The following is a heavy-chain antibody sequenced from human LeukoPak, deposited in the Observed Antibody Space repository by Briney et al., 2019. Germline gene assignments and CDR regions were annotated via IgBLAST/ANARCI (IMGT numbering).Heavy chain of an antibody. J-gene: IGHJ4*02. CDR2: INHSGST. V-gene: IGHV4-34*01. Sequence: SETLSLTCAVYGGSFSGYYWSWIRQPPGKGLEWIGEINHSGSTNYNPSLKSRVTISVDTSKNQFSLKLSFVTAADTAVYYCARAPSYYDYVWGSYRSTFDYWGQGTLVTVSS. CDR1: GGSFSGYY. CDR3: ARAPSYYDYVWGSYRSTFDY. D-gene: IGHD3-16*02.